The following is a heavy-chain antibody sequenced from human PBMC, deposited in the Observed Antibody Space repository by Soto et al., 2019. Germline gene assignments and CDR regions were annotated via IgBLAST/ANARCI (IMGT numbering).Heavy chain of an antibody. J-gene: IGHJ4*02. CDR3: ARLWGWFGDY. CDR1: GGSISSYY. CDR2: IYYSGST. Sequence: QVQLQESGPGLVKPSETLSLTCTVSGGSISSYYWSWIRQPPGKGLEWIGYIYYSGSTNYNPSLKSRVTISVDTSKNQFSLKLSSVTAADTAVYYCARLWGWFGDYWGQGTLVIVSS. D-gene: IGHD3-10*01. V-gene: IGHV4-59*08.